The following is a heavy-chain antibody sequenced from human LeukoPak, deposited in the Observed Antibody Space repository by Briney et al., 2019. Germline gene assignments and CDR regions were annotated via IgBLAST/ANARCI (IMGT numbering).Heavy chain of an antibody. CDR3: ARMYYYDSSGYQYYFDY. CDR1: GGTISRYY. V-gene: IGHV4-4*07. J-gene: IGHJ4*02. CDR2: IYTSGST. Sequence: SGTLSLTCTVSGGTISRYYWSWIRQPAGKGLEWIGRIYTSGSTNYNPSLKSRVTMSVDTSKNQISLKLSSVTAADTAVYYCARMYYYDSSGYQYYFDYWGQGTLVTVSS. D-gene: IGHD3-22*01.